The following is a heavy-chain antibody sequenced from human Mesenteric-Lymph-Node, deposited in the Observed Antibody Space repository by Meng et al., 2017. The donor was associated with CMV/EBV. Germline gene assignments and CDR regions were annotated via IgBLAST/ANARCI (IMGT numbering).Heavy chain of an antibody. J-gene: IGHJ4*02. V-gene: IGHV3-23*01. CDR1: GFTFSSYS. D-gene: IGHD3-3*01. Sequence: GESLKISCAASGFTFSSYSMNWVRQAPGKGLEWVSAISGSGGSTYYADSVKGRFTISRDNSKNTLYLQMNSLRAEDTAVYYCAKDSNHEIFGVVIPSSYFDYWGQGTLVTVSS. CDR3: AKDSNHEIFGVVIPSSYFDY. CDR2: ISGSGGST.